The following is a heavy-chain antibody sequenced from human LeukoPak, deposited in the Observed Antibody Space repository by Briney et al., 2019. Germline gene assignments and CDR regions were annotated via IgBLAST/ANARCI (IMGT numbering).Heavy chain of an antibody. J-gene: IGHJ6*03. CDR2: INPSGGST. Sequence: GASVKVDCKAYGYTFTSYYMYWVRQAPGQRLEWMGIINPSGGSTSYAQKFQGRVTMTRDTSTSTVYMELSSLRSEDTAVYYCASGYCSGGSCPYYYYYYYMDVWGKGTTVTVSS. D-gene: IGHD2-15*01. V-gene: IGHV1-46*01. CDR3: ASGYCSGGSCPYYYYYYYMDV. CDR1: GYTFTSYY.